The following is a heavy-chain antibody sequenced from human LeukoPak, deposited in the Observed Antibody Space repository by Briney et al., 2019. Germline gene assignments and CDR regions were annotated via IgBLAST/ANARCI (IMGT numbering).Heavy chain of an antibody. J-gene: IGHJ4*02. V-gene: IGHV3-66*01. CDR1: GFSVGRNY. D-gene: IGHD3-10*01. Sequence: QPGGSLRLSCAASGFSVGRNYMNWVRQAPGKGREGVSLIYSGGSTYYADSVKARFTISRDNSKNTLYLQMNSLRAEDTAVYYCARVSRGYYDYWGQGTLVTVSS. CDR2: IYSGGST. CDR3: ARVSRGYYDY.